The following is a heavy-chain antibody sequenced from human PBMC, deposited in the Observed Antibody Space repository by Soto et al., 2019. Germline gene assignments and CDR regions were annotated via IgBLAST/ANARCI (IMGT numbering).Heavy chain of an antibody. Sequence: GGSLRLSFAASGFTFSSYSMNWVRQAPGKGLEWVSYVSSSSSTIYYADSVKGGFTVSRENAKNSLYLQMKSLRDEDTAVYYCARDTNGPWELGAFHIWGQGTMVTV. D-gene: IGHD1-26*01. CDR3: ARDTNGPWELGAFHI. CDR2: VSSSSSTI. J-gene: IGHJ3*02. CDR1: GFTFSSYS. V-gene: IGHV3-48*02.